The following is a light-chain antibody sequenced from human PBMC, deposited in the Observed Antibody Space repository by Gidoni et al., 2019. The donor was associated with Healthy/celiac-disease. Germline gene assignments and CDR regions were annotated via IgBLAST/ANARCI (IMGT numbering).Light chain of an antibody. CDR1: SSDVGGYNY. CDR2: DVS. CDR3: SSYTSSSTLEV. Sequence: QSALTQPPPWSGSPGRPITTSCPGTSSDVGGYNYVSWYQQHPGKAPKLMIYDVSNRPSGVSNRFSGSKSGNTASLTISGLQAEDEADYYCSSYTSSSTLEVFGTGTKVTVL. V-gene: IGLV2-14*01. J-gene: IGLJ1*01.